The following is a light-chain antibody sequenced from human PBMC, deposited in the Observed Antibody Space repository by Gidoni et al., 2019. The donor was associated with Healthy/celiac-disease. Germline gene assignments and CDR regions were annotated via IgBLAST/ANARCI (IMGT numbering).Light chain of an antibody. CDR3: QQRL. V-gene: IGKV3-11*01. CDR1: QSVSSY. J-gene: IGKJ3*01. Sequence: EIVLTQSPATLSLSPGERASQSVSSYLAWYQQKPGQAPRLLIYDASNRATGIPARFSGSGSGTDFTLTISSLEPEDFAVYYCQQRLFXPXTKVDIK. CDR2: DAS.